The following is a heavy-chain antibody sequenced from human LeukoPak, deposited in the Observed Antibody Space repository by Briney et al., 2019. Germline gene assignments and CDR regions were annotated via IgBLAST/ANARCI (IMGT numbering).Heavy chain of an antibody. Sequence: ASVKVSCKASGGTFSSYAISWVRQAPGQGLEWMGWINTNTGNPTYAQGFTGRFVFSLDTSVSTAYLQISSLKAEDTAVYYCARDQYSSSSRWFDPWGQGTLVTVSS. CDR1: GGTFSSYA. D-gene: IGHD6-6*01. CDR3: ARDQYSSSSRWFDP. V-gene: IGHV7-4-1*02. CDR2: INTNTGNP. J-gene: IGHJ5*02.